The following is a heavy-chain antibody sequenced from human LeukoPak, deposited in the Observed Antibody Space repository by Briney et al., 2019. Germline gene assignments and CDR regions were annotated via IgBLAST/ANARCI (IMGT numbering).Heavy chain of an antibody. CDR1: GYSFTSYW. CDR2: IYPGDSDT. Sequence: GESLKISCKGSGYSFTSYWIGWVRQMPGKGLEWMGIIYPGDSDTRYSPSFQGQVTISADKSISTAYLQWSSLKASDTAMYYCATAPSSAYYDFWSGKGDIWGQGTMATVSS. J-gene: IGHJ3*02. CDR3: ATAPSSAYYDFWSGKGDI. D-gene: IGHD3-3*01. V-gene: IGHV5-51*01.